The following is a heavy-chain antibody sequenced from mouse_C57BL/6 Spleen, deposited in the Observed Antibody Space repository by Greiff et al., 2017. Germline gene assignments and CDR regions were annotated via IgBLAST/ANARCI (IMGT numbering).Heavy chain of an antibody. CDR3: ARRSSYDYAMDY. CDR2: ISSGSSTI. J-gene: IGHJ4*01. CDR1: GFTFSDYG. V-gene: IGHV5-17*01. Sequence: EVKLVESGGGLVKPGGSLKLSCAASGFTFSDYGMHWVRQAPEKGLEWVAYISSGSSTIYYADTVKGRFTISSDNAKNTLFLQMTSLRSEDTAMYYCARRSSYDYAMDYWGQGTSVTVSS. D-gene: IGHD1-1*01.